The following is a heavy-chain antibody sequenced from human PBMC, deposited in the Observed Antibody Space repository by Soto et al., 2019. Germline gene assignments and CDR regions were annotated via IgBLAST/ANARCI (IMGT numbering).Heavy chain of an antibody. Sequence: SETLSLTCTVSGGSISSSSYYWGWIRQPPGKGLEWIGSIYYSGSTYYNPSLKSRVTISVDTSKNQFSLKLSSVTAADTAVYYCARPTGYSSPLGLGWFDPWGQGTLVTVSS. J-gene: IGHJ5*02. V-gene: IGHV4-39*01. CDR3: ARPTGYSSPLGLGWFDP. D-gene: IGHD6-13*01. CDR2: IYYSGST. CDR1: GGSISSSSYY.